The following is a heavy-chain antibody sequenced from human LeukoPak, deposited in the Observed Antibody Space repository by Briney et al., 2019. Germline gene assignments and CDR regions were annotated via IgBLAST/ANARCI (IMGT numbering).Heavy chain of an antibody. J-gene: IGHJ5*02. Sequence: GGSLRLSCAASGFTFSSYAMHWVRQAPGKGLEWVAVISYDGSNKYYADSVKGRFTISRDNSKNTLYLQMNSLRAEDTAVYCCARDVPHIVVVTSHWFDPWGQGTLVTVSS. D-gene: IGHD2-21*02. CDR3: ARDVPHIVVVTSHWFDP. CDR1: GFTFSSYA. CDR2: ISYDGSNK. V-gene: IGHV3-30-3*01.